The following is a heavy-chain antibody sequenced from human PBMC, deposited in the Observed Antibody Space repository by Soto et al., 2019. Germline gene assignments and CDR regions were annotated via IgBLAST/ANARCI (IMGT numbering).Heavy chain of an antibody. D-gene: IGHD6-13*01. CDR1: GGSISSSNW. CDR3: ARSAMGGSSWPFDY. V-gene: IGHV4-4*02. CDR2: IYHSGST. J-gene: IGHJ4*02. Sequence: QVQLQESGPGLVKPSGTLSLTCAVSGGSISSSNWWSWVRQPPGKGLEWIGEIYHSGSTNYNPSLKRRVTISVDTSKNQFSLKLSSVTAAATAVYYCARSAMGGSSWPFDYWGQGTLVTVSS.